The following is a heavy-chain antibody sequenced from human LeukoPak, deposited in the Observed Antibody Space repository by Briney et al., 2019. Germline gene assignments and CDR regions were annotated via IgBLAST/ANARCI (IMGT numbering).Heavy chain of an antibody. V-gene: IGHV3-49*04. J-gene: IGHJ6*02. D-gene: IGHD2-2*01. CDR3: TRAPLGYCSSTSCYGDYYYGMNV. CDR1: GFTFSTYE. Sequence: GGSLRLSCAASGFTFSTYEMNWVRQAPGKGLEWVGFIRSKAYGGTTEYAASVKGRFTISRDDSKSIAYLQMNSLKTEDTAVYYCTRAPLGYCSSTSCYGDYYYGMNVWGQGTTVTVSS. CDR2: IRSKAYGGTT.